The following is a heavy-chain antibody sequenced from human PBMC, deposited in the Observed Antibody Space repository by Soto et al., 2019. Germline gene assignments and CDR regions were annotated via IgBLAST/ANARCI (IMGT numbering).Heavy chain of an antibody. CDR2: INPTGGST. Sequence: QVQLVQSGAEVKKPGASVRVSCKASGYSFTNYYIDWVRQAPGQGLEWMGIINPTGGSTTYVQKFNGGLTMIRDTSTSRDDMELRRLRSEDTAVYYCGRATWTTLTNRLNDVFEVCGQWTMVTVSS. D-gene: IGHD4-4*01. V-gene: IGHV1-46*03. CDR3: GRATWTTLTNRLNDVFEV. J-gene: IGHJ3*01. CDR1: GYSFTNYY.